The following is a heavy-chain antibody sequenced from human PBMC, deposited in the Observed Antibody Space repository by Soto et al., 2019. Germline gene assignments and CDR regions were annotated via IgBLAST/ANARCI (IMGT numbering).Heavy chain of an antibody. CDR2: IYYSGST. CDR3: ARGIEGWYQGRYYYGMDV. J-gene: IGHJ6*02. CDR1: GGSISSYY. D-gene: IGHD6-19*01. Sequence: SETLSLTCTVSGGSISSYYWSWIRQPPGKGLEWIGYIYYSGSTNYNPSLKSRVTISVDTSKKQFSLKLSSVTAADTAVYYCARGIEGWYQGRYYYGMDVWGQGTTVTVSS. V-gene: IGHV4-59*01.